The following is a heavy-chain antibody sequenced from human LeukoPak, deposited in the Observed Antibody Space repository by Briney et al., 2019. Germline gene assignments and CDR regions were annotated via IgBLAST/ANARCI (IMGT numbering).Heavy chain of an antibody. CDR2: ISDDGSNK. CDR1: GFTFSNAW. CDR3: AKDRETTASGTFDY. D-gene: IGHD6-13*01. J-gene: IGHJ4*02. V-gene: IGHV3-30*18. Sequence: GGSLRLSCAASGFTFSNAWMSWVRQAPGKGLEWVAVISDDGSNKNYADSVRGRFTISRDNSNNTLYLQMNSLRAEDTAVYYCAKDRETTASGTFDYWGQGTLVTVSS.